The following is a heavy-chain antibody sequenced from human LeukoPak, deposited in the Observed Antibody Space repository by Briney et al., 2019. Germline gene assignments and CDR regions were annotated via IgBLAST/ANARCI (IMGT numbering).Heavy chain of an antibody. D-gene: IGHD2-2*01. V-gene: IGHV3-23*01. Sequence: GGSLRLSCAASGFTFSSYAMSWVRQAPGKGLEWVSAISGSGGSTYYADSVKGRFTISRDNSKNTLYLQMNSLRAEDTAVYYCAKALLRYCSSTSCSTDYWGQGTLVTVSS. J-gene: IGHJ4*02. CDR2: ISGSGGST. CDR1: GFTFSSYA. CDR3: AKALLRYCSSTSCSTDY.